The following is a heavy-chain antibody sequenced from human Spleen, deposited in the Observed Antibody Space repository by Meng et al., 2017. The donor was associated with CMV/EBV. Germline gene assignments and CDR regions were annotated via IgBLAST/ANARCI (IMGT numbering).Heavy chain of an antibody. V-gene: IGHV3-74*01. CDR2: INSDGSST. CDR1: GFTLSNYW. CDR3: ASGSLDAWLQNYYYYGMDV. D-gene: IGHD3-22*01. Sequence: GESLKISCGASGFTLSNYWMHWVRQAPGKGLVWVSRINSDGSSTSYADSVKGRFTISRDNAKNTLYLQMNSLRAEDTAVYYCASGSLDAWLQNYYYYGMDVWGQGTTVTVSS. J-gene: IGHJ6*02.